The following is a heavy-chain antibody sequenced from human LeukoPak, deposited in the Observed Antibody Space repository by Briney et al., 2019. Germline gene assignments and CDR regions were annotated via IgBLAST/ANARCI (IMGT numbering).Heavy chain of an antibody. J-gene: IGHJ4*02. Sequence: GGSLRLSCAASGFTFSSYGMHWVRQAPGKGLEWVAVISYDGSNKYYADSVKGRFTISRDNSKNTLYLQMNSLRAEDTAVYYCARVLGGYSSGDWGQGTLVTVSS. V-gene: IGHV3-30*03. CDR3: ARVLGGYSSGD. CDR2: ISYDGSNK. CDR1: GFTFSSYG. D-gene: IGHD6-19*01.